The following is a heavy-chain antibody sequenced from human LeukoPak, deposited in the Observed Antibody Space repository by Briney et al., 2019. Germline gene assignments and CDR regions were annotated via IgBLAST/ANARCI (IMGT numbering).Heavy chain of an antibody. V-gene: IGHV4-61*02. J-gene: IGHJ6*03. Sequence: SETLSLTCTVSGGSISSGSYYWSWIRQPAGKGLEWIGRIYTSGSTNYNPSLKSRVTISVDTSKNQFSLKLSSVTPEDTAVYYCARDHGWGSGWYYYYYMNVWGKGTTVTVSS. CDR3: ARDHGWGSGWYYYYYMNV. D-gene: IGHD6-19*01. CDR1: GGSISSGSYY. CDR2: IYTSGST.